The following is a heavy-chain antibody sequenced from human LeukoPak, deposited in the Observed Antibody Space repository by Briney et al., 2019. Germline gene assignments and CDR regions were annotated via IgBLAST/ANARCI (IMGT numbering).Heavy chain of an antibody. CDR3: ARAYTFDY. J-gene: IGHJ4*02. Sequence: PGGSLRLSCAASGFTFRTYSMNWVRQAPGKGLEWIGEINHSGSTNYNPSLKSRVTISVDTSKNQFSLKLSSVTAADTAVYYCARAYTFDYWGQGTLVTVSS. CDR2: INHSGST. V-gene: IGHV4-34*01. CDR1: GFTFRTYS.